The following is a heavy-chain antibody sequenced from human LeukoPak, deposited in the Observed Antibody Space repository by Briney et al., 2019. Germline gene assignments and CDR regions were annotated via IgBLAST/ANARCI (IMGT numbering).Heavy chain of an antibody. CDR1: GGSISSTSYY. Sequence: SETLSLTCTVSGGSISSTSYYWGWIRQSPGKGLDWIGYINYSGNTYCNPSLKSRVIISVDTSKNQFSLKLNSVTAADTAVYYCARHVAYSSRFDYWGQGTLVTVSS. V-gene: IGHV4-39*01. D-gene: IGHD6-13*01. CDR3: ARHVAYSSRFDY. J-gene: IGHJ4*02. CDR2: INYSGNT.